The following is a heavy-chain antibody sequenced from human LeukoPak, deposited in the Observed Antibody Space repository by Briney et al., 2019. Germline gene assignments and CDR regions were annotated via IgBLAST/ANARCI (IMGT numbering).Heavy chain of an antibody. D-gene: IGHD3-3*01. Sequence: PGGSLRLSCAASGFTFSSYGMHWVRQAPGKGLEWVAVIWYDGSNKYYADSVKGRFTISRDNSKNTLYLQMNSLRAEDTAVYYCASSTNYDFWSGYLDAFDIWGQGTMVTVSS. J-gene: IGHJ3*02. V-gene: IGHV3-33*01. CDR1: GFTFSSYG. CDR2: IWYDGSNK. CDR3: ASSTNYDFWSGYLDAFDI.